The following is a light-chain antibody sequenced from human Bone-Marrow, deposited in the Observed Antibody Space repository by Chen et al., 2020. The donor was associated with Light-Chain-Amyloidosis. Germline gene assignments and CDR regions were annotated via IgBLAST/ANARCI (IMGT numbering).Light chain of an antibody. J-gene: IGLJ1*01. Sequence: QSALTQPASVSGSPGQSITISCPGTSRDVGGDNHVSWYQQHPDKAPKIMIYEVTNRPSWVPDRFSGSKSANTASLPISGLQTEDEADYFCSSSTITNTLVFGSGTRVTVL. CDR3: SSSTITNTLV. CDR2: EVT. V-gene: IGLV2-14*01. CDR1: SRDVGGDNH.